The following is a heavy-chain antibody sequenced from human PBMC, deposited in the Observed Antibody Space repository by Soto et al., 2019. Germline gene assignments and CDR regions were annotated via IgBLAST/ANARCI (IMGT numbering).Heavy chain of an antibody. CDR2: INPITGGT. CDR3: ARNYYDSSDRDYLDY. J-gene: IGHJ4*02. V-gene: IGHV1-2*02. Sequence: ASVKVSCKAPGYTFTSYYIHWVRQAPGQGLEWMGWINPITGGTNYAPKFQGRVTMTGDTSITTAYMELSRLRSDDTAVYYCARNYYDSSDRDYLDYWGQGTPVTVSS. D-gene: IGHD3-22*01. CDR1: GYTFTSYY.